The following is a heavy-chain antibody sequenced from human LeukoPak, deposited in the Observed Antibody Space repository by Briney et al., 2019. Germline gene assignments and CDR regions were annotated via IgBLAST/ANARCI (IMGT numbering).Heavy chain of an antibody. CDR1: GFTFSSYW. CDR3: ARDWGYYYDSSGLN. Sequence: PGGSLRLSCAASGFTFSSYWMSWVRQAPGKGLECVANIKQDGSEKYYVDSVKGRFTISRDNAKNSLYLQMNSLRAEDTAVYYCARDWGYYYDSSGLNWGQGTLVTVSS. J-gene: IGHJ4*02. V-gene: IGHV3-7*01. D-gene: IGHD3-22*01. CDR2: IKQDGSEK.